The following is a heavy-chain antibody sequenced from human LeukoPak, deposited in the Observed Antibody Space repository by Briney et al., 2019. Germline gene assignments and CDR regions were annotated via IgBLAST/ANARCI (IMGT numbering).Heavy chain of an antibody. CDR3: ASRSSSGYYSGYTS. V-gene: IGHV3-23*01. Sequence: GGSLRLSCAAPGFTFSSYSMSWVRQAPGKGLEWVSAISGSGGSTYYADSVKGRFTISRDNSKNTLYLQMNSLRAEDTAVYYCASRSSSGYYSGYTSWGQGTLVTVSS. J-gene: IGHJ4*02. D-gene: IGHD3-22*01. CDR1: GFTFSSYS. CDR2: ISGSGGST.